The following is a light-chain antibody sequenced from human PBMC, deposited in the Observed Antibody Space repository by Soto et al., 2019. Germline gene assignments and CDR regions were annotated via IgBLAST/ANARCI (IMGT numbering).Light chain of an antibody. CDR1: SSDVGRYNY. J-gene: IGLJ1*01. Sequence: QSALTQPASVSGSPGQSITISCTGCSSDVGRYNYVSWYQHLPGKAPELMIYDVNNRPSGVSDRFSGSKSGNTASLTISGLQPEDEANYYCCSYAGSGTYVFGSGTKVTVL. CDR2: DVN. V-gene: IGLV2-14*03. CDR3: CSYAGSGTYV.